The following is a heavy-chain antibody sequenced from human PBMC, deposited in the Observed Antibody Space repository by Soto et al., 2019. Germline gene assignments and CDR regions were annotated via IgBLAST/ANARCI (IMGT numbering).Heavy chain of an antibody. J-gene: IGHJ6*03. V-gene: IGHV4-59*01. D-gene: IGHD3-10*01. CDR1: GGSISSYY. Sequence: SETLSLTCTVSGGSISSYYWSWIRQPPGKGLEWIGYIYYSGSTNYNPSLKSRVTISVDTSKNQFSLKLSSVTAADTAVYYCARDGTSTYYYGSGSYEPGSMDVWGKGTTVTVSS. CDR2: IYYSGST. CDR3: ARDGTSTYYYGSGSYEPGSMDV.